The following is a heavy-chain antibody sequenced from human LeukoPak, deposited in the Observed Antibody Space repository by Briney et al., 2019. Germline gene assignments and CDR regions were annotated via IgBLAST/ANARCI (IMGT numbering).Heavy chain of an antibody. Sequence: GGSLRLSCAASGFTFNSYSMNWVRQAPGKGLEWVSSISKTSTYVFYGDPVKGRFTISRDNAKNSVYLQMNSLRVEDTAVYYCSSRIAADGTMDYWGQGTLVTVSS. V-gene: IGHV3-21*01. CDR2: ISKTSTYV. D-gene: IGHD6-13*01. J-gene: IGHJ4*02. CDR3: SSRIAADGTMDY. CDR1: GFTFNSYS.